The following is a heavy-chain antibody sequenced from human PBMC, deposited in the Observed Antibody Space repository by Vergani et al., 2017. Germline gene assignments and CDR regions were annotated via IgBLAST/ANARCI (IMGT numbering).Heavy chain of an antibody. J-gene: IGHJ2*01. Sequence: QVQLVQSGAEVKKPGASVKVSCKVSGYTLTELSMHWVRQAPGKGLEWMGGFDPEDGETIYAQKFQGRVNMTEDTSTDTAYMELSSLRSEDTAVYYCATRATGYSSSWSIGYFDLWGHGTLVTVSS. V-gene: IGHV1-24*01. CDR2: FDPEDGET. D-gene: IGHD6-13*01. CDR1: GYTLTELS. CDR3: ATRATGYSSSWSIGYFDL.